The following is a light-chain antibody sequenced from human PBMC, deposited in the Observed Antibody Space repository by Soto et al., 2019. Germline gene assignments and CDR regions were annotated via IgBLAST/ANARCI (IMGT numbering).Light chain of an antibody. V-gene: IGLV7-43*01. CDR1: IGPVTRGYY. CDR2: ATS. Sequence: AVVEPERAGTVSPGGTVTLTYTSHIGPVTRGYYPSWFQQKPGQPPRPLIYATSNKHSWTPARFSGSLLGGKAALTLSDVQPDDEADYYCLLYFSGSLYVF. CDR3: LLYFSGSLYV. J-gene: IGLJ1*01.